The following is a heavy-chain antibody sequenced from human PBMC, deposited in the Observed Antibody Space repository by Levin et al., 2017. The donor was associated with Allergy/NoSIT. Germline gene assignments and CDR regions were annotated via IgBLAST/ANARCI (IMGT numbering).Heavy chain of an antibody. CDR2: ISYDGSNK. V-gene: IGHV3-30-3*01. CDR1: GFTFSSYA. J-gene: IGHJ4*02. D-gene: IGHD3-10*01. Sequence: SCAASGFTFSSYAMHWVRQAPGKGLEWVAVISYDGSNKYYADSVKGRFTISRDNSKNTLYLQMNSLRAEDTAVYYCARDRRLSGNYFDYWGQGTLVTVSS. CDR3: ARDRRLSGNYFDY.